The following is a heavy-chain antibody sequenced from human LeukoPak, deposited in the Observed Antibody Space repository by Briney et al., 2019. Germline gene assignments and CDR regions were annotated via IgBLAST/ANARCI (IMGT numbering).Heavy chain of an antibody. CDR2: VGTAGDT. CDR3: ARDRYSYGMDV. CDR1: GFTFSSYD. D-gene: IGHD1-1*01. Sequence: PGGSLRLSCAASGFTFSSYDMHWVRQATGKGLEWVSAVGTAGDTYYPGSVKGRFTISRENAKNSLYLQMNSLRAGDTAVYYCARDRYSYGMDVWGQGTTVTVSS. V-gene: IGHV3-13*01. J-gene: IGHJ6*02.